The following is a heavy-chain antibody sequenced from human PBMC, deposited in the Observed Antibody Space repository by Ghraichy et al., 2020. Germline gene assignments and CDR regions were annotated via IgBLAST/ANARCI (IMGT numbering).Heavy chain of an antibody. J-gene: IGHJ4*02. Sequence: GESLNISCKPSGYTFTSYGITWVRQAPGQGFEWMGWISAHNGNTNYAQKFQGRLTLTTDTYTRTVNMELRSLTSDDTAVYFCARDHLQYKLDYANPRLAEYWGQGTLVTVSS. CDR2: ISAHNGNT. CDR3: ARDHLQYKLDYANPRLAEY. D-gene: IGHD3-16*01. V-gene: IGHV1-18*01. CDR1: GYTFTSYG.